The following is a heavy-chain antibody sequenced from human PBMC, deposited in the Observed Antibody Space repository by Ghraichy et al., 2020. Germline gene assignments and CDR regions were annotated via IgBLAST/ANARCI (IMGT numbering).Heavy chain of an antibody. Sequence: GGSLRLSCAASGFIFSGYWMTWVRQAPGKGLEWVANIKQDGSEKYYVDSVKGRFTISRDNAKNSLYLQMNSLRAEDTAMYYCAREEVDSSGWDHWGQGTLVTVSS. CDR2: IKQDGSEK. D-gene: IGHD6-19*01. V-gene: IGHV3-7*03. CDR3: AREEVDSSGWDH. J-gene: IGHJ4*02. CDR1: GFIFSGYW.